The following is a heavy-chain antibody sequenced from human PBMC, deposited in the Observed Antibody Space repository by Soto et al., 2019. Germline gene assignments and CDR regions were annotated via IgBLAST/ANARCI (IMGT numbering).Heavy chain of an antibody. CDR2: ISGSGSNI. CDR1: GFTFTDYY. CDR3: ARPPGTAAAGLGY. J-gene: IGHJ4*01. V-gene: IGHV3-11*01. D-gene: IGHD6-13*01. Sequence: QVQLVESGGGLVKPGGSLRLSCAASGFTFTDYYMSWIRQAPGKGLEWVSYISGSGSNIHYADSVQGRFTISRDNVKNSLYLQMNSLRAEDTAVYYCARPPGTAAAGLGYWGHGTLVTVSS.